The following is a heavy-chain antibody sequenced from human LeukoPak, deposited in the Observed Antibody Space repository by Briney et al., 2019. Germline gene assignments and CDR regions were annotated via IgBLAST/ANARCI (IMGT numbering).Heavy chain of an antibody. D-gene: IGHD1-1*01. J-gene: IGHJ4*02. CDR3: ARDGRGFDY. CDR2: INSDGSST. CDR1: GFTFSGYW. Sequence: GGSLRLSCGASGFTFSGYWMHWVRQVPGKGLVWLSRINSDGSSTSYADSVKGRFTISRDNAKNTLYLQMNSLRAEDTAVYYCARDGRGFDYWGQGTLVTVSS. V-gene: IGHV3-74*01.